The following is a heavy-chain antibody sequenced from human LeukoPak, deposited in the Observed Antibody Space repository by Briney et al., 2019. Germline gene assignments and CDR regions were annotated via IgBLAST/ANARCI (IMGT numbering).Heavy chain of an antibody. D-gene: IGHD4-17*01. CDR2: IYYSGST. V-gene: IGHV4-39*07. CDR1: GGSISSSSYY. Sequence: SETLSLTCTVSGGSISSSSYYWGWIRQPPGKGLEWIGSIYYSGSTYYNPSLKSRVTISVDRSKNQFSLKLSSVTAADTAVYYCARHYEDAFDIWGQGTMVTVSS. CDR3: ARHYEDAFDI. J-gene: IGHJ3*02.